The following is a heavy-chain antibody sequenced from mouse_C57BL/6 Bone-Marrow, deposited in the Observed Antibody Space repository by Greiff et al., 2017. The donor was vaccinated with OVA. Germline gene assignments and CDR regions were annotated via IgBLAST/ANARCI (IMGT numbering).Heavy chain of an antibody. CDR1: GYTFTSYW. Sequence: QVQLQQPGAELVKPGASVKMSCKASGYTFTSYWITWVKQRPGQGLEWIGDIYPGSGSTNYNEKFKSKATLTVDKSSSTAYMQLSSLTSEDSAVYYCASIGRSRAYWGQGTLVTVSA. V-gene: IGHV1-55*01. CDR2: IYPGSGST. J-gene: IGHJ3*01. CDR3: ASIGRSRAY.